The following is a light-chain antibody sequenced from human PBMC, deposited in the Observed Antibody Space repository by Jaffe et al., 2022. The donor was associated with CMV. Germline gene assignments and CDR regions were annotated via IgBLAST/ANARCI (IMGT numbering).Light chain of an antibody. CDR3: SSFTGTSAPWV. CDR1: SSDVGNYNY. Sequence: QSALTQPASVSGSPGQSITISCTGTSSDVGNYNYVSWYQQHPGKGPKLMIYDVTNRPSGVSSRFSGSKSGNTASLTISGLQAEDEADYYCSSFTGTSAPWVFGGGTKLTVL. CDR2: DVT. V-gene: IGLV2-14*03. J-gene: IGLJ3*02.